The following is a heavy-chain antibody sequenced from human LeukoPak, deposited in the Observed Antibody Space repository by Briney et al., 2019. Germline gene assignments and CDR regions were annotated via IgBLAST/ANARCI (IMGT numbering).Heavy chain of an antibody. Sequence: ASVKVSCTASGYTFNNYPISWVRQAPGQGLEWMGWIRTSNGDTYYAQKFQGRLTVTTDTPTNTAYMELRSLRADDTAIYYCARENWGEEYWGQGTLVTVSS. CDR3: ARENWGEEY. CDR1: GYTFNNYP. D-gene: IGHD7-27*01. V-gene: IGHV1-18*01. CDR2: IRTSNGDT. J-gene: IGHJ4*02.